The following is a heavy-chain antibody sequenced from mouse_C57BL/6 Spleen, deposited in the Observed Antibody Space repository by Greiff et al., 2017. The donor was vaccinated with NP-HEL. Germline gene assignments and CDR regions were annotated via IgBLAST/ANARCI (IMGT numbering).Heavy chain of an antibody. Sequence: ESGPGLVKPSQSLSLTCSVTGYSITSGYYWNWIRQFPGNKLEWMGYISYAGSNNYNPSLKNRISITRDTSKNQFFLKLNSVTTEDTATYYCATYDYDGAMDYWGQGTSVTVSS. CDR2: ISYAGSN. CDR1: GYSITSGYY. V-gene: IGHV3-6*01. J-gene: IGHJ4*01. CDR3: ATYDYDGAMDY. D-gene: IGHD2-4*01.